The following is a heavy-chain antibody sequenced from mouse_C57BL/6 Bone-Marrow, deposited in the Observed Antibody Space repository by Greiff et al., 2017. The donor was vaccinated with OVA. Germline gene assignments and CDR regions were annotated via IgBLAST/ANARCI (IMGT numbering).Heavy chain of an antibody. CDR1: GFNITDDY. V-gene: IGHV14-4*01. CDR3: TEHYDGAWFAY. Sequence: EVQLQQSGAELVRPGASVKLSCTASGFNITDDYMHWVKQRPEQGLEWIGWIDPENGDTEYASKFQGKATITADTSSNTAYLQLSSLTSEDTAVYYGTEHYDGAWFAYWGQGTLVTVSA. J-gene: IGHJ3*01. CDR2: IDPENGDT. D-gene: IGHD1-2*01.